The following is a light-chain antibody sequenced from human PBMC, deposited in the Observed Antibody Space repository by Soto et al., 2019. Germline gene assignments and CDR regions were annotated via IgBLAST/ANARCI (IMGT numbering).Light chain of an antibody. J-gene: IGLJ2*01. Sequence: SYELTQPPSVSVAPGQTASVTCGGNNIGSKSVHWYQQKPGQAPVVVVYDDSDRPSGIPERFSGSNSGNMATLTITRVEVGDEADYYCQVWDRTATVVFGGGTKVTVL. CDR2: DDS. CDR1: NIGSKS. V-gene: IGLV3-21*02. CDR3: QVWDRTATVV.